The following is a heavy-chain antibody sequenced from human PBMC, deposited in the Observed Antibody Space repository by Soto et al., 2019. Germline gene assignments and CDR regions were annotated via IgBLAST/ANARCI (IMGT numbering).Heavy chain of an antibody. D-gene: IGHD3-3*01. CDR2: IKADGGET. Sequence: EVQLVESGGGLVQPGGSLRLSCVASEFAFGSHWMIWVRQAPGKGLEWVANIKADGGETYLVDSVKGRFTISRDNAKNSMYLQMNSLRDEETAVYYCVRDRRRTGVAKWGRSGIMDVWGKGTTVIVSS. J-gene: IGHJ6*04. CDR3: VRDRRRTGVAKWGRSGIMDV. CDR1: EFAFGSHW. V-gene: IGHV3-7*01.